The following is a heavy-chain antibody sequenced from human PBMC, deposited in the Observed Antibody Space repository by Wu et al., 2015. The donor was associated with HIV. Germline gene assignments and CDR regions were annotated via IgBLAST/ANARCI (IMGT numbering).Heavy chain of an antibody. J-gene: IGHJ6*02. CDR2: IIPIFGTA. CDR1: GGTFSSYA. D-gene: IGHD6-13*01. V-gene: IGHV1-69*05. CDR3: ASGIAAAGTYYYYGMDV. Sequence: QVQLVQSGAEVKKPGSSVKVSCKASGGTFSSYAISWVRQAPGQGLEWMGGIIPIFGTANYAQKFQGRVTITTDESTSTAYMELSSLRSEDTAVYYCASGIAAAGTYYYYGMDVWGQGTTGHRLL.